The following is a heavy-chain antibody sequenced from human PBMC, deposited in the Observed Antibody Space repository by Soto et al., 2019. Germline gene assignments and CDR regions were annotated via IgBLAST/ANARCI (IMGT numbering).Heavy chain of an antibody. CDR1: GFTFSDYY. V-gene: IGHV3-11*01. Sequence: GGSLRLSCAASGFTFSDYYMSWIRQAPGKGLEWVSYISSSGSTIYYADSVKGRFTISRDNAKNSLYLQMNSLRAEDTAVYYCARASRYGSGSYWNSFDPWGQGTLVTVS. D-gene: IGHD3-10*01. J-gene: IGHJ5*02. CDR2: ISSSGSTI. CDR3: ARASRYGSGSYWNSFDP.